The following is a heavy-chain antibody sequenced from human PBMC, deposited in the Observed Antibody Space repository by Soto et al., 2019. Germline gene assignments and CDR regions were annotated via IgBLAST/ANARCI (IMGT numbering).Heavy chain of an antibody. J-gene: IGHJ4*02. CDR1: GDSITSTSYY. CDR3: ARRLFSSTWPSYFDY. Sequence: SETLSLTCTVSGDSITSTSYYWGWIRQPSGKGLEWIGCIHYSGSTYYNPSLRSRVTSSVDTSKNQFSLKVSSVTAADTAVYYCARRLFSSTWPSYFDYWGEGTLVTVSS. V-gene: IGHV4-39*01. D-gene: IGHD6-13*01. CDR2: IHYSGST.